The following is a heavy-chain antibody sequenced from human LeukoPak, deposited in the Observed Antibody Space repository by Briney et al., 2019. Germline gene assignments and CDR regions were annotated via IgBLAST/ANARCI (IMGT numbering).Heavy chain of an antibody. D-gene: IGHD5-12*01. CDR3: AKEWKGPGPNRGYQLGRYFDL. CDR1: GFTFDDYG. Sequence: PGGSLRLSCAASGFTFDDYGMSWVRQAPGKGLEWVSGINWNGGSTGYADSVKGRFTISRDNAKNSLYLQMNSLRAEDPALYYLAKEWKGPGPNRGYQLGRYFDLLGQGTLVTVSS. J-gene: IGHJ4*02. CDR2: INWNGGST. V-gene: IGHV3-20*04.